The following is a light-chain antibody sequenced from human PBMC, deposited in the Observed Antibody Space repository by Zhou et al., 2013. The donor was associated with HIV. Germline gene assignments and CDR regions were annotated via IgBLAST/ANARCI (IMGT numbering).Light chain of an antibody. CDR1: QDIRNS. Sequence: DIHLTQSPSFLSASVGDRVTITCRASQDIRNSSAWYQQKPGKAPNLLIFAASTLLNGVPSRFSGSGSGTDFTLTISGLQPEDFATYYCQQSYSSPHYTFGQGTKVEIK. J-gene: IGKJ2*01. V-gene: IGKV1-9*01. CDR2: AAS. CDR3: QQSYSSPHYT.